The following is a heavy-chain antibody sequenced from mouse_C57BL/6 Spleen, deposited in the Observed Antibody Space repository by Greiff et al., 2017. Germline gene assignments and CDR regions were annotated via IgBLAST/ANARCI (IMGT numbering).Heavy chain of an antibody. CDR1: GYTFTSYG. CDR2: IYPRSGNT. D-gene: IGHD1-1*01. V-gene: IGHV1-81*01. J-gene: IGHJ2*01. Sequence: QVQLQQSGAELARPGASVKLSCKASGYTFTSYGISWVKQRTGQGLEWIGEIYPRSGNTYYNEKFKGKATLTADKSSSTAYMELRSLTSEDSAVYFCARSYYSVSSQYYVDYWGQGTTLTVSS. CDR3: ARSYYSVSSQYYVDY.